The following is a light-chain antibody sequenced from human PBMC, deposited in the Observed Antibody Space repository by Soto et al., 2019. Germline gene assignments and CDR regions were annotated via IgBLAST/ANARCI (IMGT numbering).Light chain of an antibody. CDR3: QQRSNWIT. Sequence: EIPLTQSPSSLAASVGDRLTLTCRASRNVSIYLKWYQHKPGKGPTLLIHATSNLQSGVPSRFSGSGSGTDITLTISSLEPEDFAVYYCQQRSNWITFGQGTRLEI. CDR1: RNVSIY. J-gene: IGKJ5*01. CDR2: ATS. V-gene: IGKV1-39*01.